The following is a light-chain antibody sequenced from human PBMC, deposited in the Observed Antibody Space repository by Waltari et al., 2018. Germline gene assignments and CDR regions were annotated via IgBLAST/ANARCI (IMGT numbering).Light chain of an antibody. Sequence: QSALTQPPSASGSPGQSVTISCTGSSSDVGGYKYVSWYQQHPGKAPKLMIFEVSKRPSGGPDRFSGSKSGNTASLTVSGRQAEEEADYYCSSYSDNSIDVCGTGTKVTVL. J-gene: IGLJ1*01. CDR1: SSDVGGYKY. V-gene: IGLV2-8*01. CDR2: EVS. CDR3: SSYSDNSIDV.